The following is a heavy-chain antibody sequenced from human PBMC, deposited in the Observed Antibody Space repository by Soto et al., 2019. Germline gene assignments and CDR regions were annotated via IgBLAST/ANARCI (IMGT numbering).Heavy chain of an antibody. Sequence: PAGSLILSCASSGFTFSSYEMNWVRQAPGKGLEWVSYISSSGSTIYYADSVKGRFTISRDNSKNTLYLQMNSLRAEDTAVYYCAKYISRGGGYSDYWGQGTLVTVSS. D-gene: IGHD2-21*01. J-gene: IGHJ4*02. V-gene: IGHV3-48*03. CDR1: GFTFSSYE. CDR3: AKYISRGGGYSDY. CDR2: ISSSGSTI.